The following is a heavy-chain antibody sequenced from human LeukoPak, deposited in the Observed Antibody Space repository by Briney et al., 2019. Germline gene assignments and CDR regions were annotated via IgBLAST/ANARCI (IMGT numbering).Heavy chain of an antibody. Sequence: GGSLRLSCAASGFTVSTNYMSWVPQAPTTALEWVSVISSGGTTYYADSVKGRFTIYRDNSKNKLYHPMKSLKAEDTAVHYCTRPVYSSTGDSWGRGCRVTVSS. D-gene: IGHD6-13*01. J-gene: IGHJ4*02. CDR2: ISSGGTT. CDR3: TRPVYSSTGDS. V-gene: IGHV3-66*04. CDR1: GFTVSTNY.